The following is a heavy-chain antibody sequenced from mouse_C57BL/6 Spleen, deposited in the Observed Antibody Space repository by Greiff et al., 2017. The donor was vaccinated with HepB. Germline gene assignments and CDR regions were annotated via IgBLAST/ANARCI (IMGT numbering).Heavy chain of an antibody. Sequence: VQLQQPGTELVKPGASVKLSCKASGYTFTSYWMHWVKQRPGQGLEWIGNINPSNGDTNYNEKFKSTTTLTVDKTSSTAYMQLSILTSEDSAVYYCARSGYHYAMDYWGQGTSVTVSS. CDR2: INPSNGDT. D-gene: IGHD2-2*01. V-gene: IGHV1-53*01. CDR3: ARSGYHYAMDY. J-gene: IGHJ4*01. CDR1: GYTFTSYW.